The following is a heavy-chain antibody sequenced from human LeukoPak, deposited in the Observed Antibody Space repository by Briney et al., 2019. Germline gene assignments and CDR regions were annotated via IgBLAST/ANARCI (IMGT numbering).Heavy chain of an antibody. CDR2: MNPNSGYT. Sequence: SVKVSCKASGYTFTSYDINWVRQATGQGLEWMGWMNPNSGYTGYAQKFQGRVTMTRNTSISTAYKELSRLRSEETDVYYCAREYSASEHWGQGTLVTVS. CDR3: AREYSASEH. CDR1: GYTFTSYD. V-gene: IGHV1-8*01. D-gene: IGHD5-12*01. J-gene: IGHJ1*01.